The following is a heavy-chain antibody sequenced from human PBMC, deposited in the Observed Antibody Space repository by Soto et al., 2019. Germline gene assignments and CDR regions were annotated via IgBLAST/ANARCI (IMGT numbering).Heavy chain of an antibody. J-gene: IGHJ1*01. CDR3: ARSWGNSQETHFQH. CDR2: IKQYGSEK. D-gene: IGHD3-16*01. V-gene: IGHV3-7*01. Sequence: GGSLRLSCEASGFTFRSYWMSWARQAPGKGLEWVANIKQYGSEKHYVDSVKGRFTISRDNAKNSVYLQTNSTRVEDTAVYYCARSWGNSQETHFQHWGQGTLVTVSS. CDR1: GFTFRSYW.